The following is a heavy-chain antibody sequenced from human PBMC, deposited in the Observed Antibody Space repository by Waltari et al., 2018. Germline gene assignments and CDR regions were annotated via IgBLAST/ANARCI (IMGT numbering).Heavy chain of an antibody. D-gene: IGHD1-26*01. V-gene: IGHV3-9*01. J-gene: IGHJ4*02. CDR2: LTWNSDTI. Sequence: EVQLVESGGGLVQPGRSLRLSCAASGFTFYDFSMHWVRQVPGKGLEWVASLTWNSDTIYYADSGKGRFTVSRDNAKKSLYLQMNSLRPEDRALYYCVRGLYSGSFDVYDHWGQGALVTVSS. CDR3: VRGLYSGSFDVYDH. CDR1: GFTFYDFS.